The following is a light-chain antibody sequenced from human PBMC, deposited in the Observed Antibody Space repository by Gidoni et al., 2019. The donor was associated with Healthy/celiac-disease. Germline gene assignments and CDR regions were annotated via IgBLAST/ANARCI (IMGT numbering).Light chain of an antibody. J-gene: IGLJ3*02. CDR3: NSRDSSGNHWV. V-gene: IGLV3-19*01. Sequence: SSELTQDPALSVALGQTVRITCQGDSLRSYYASWYQQKPGQAPVLVIYGKNNRPSGIPDRFSGSSSGNTASLTITGDQAEDEADYYCNSRDSSGNHWVFGGGTKLTVL. CDR1: SLRSYY. CDR2: GKN.